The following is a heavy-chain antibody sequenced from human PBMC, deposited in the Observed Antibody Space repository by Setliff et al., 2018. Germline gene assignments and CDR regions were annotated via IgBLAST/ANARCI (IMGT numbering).Heavy chain of an antibody. J-gene: IGHJ4*02. CDR1: GGSFSDHS. V-gene: IGHV3-7*01. CDR3: FGAGTCSY. CDR2: INPHGSEK. Sequence: ETLSLTCTVYGGSFSDHSMDWVRQAPGKGLEWLASINPHGSEKYYADSVKGRFTISRDNAKNSLSLQMNNLRTEDTAVYYCFGAGTCSYWGQGTLVTVS. D-gene: IGHD3-10*01.